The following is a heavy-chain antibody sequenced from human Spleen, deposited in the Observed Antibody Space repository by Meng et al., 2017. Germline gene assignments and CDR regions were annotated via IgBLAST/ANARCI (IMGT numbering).Heavy chain of an antibody. CDR3: AKYSYGLGDYFDY. Sequence: GESLKISCAASGFIFSNYAMSWVRQAPGRGLEWVSVISGSGGSTSYADFVKGRFTISRDNSKNTLYLQVNSLRAEDTALYYCAKYSYGLGDYFDYWGQGALVTVSS. V-gene: IGHV3-23*01. CDR1: GFIFSNYA. J-gene: IGHJ4*02. D-gene: IGHD3-10*01. CDR2: ISGSGGST.